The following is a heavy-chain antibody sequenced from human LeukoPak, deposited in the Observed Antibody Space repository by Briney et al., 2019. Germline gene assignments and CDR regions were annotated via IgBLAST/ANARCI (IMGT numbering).Heavy chain of an antibody. CDR1: GFTFSSYE. V-gene: IGHV3-48*03. CDR3: ARALGPDSSGYYYFVD. D-gene: IGHD3-22*01. J-gene: IGHJ4*02. Sequence: QPGGSLRLYCAASGFTFSSYEMNWVSQVPGKGLEWVSYISSGGSTIYYADTVKGRFTISRDNAKNSLYLQLNSLRAEDTAVYYCARALGPDSSGYYYFVDWGQGTLVTVSS. CDR2: ISSGGSTI.